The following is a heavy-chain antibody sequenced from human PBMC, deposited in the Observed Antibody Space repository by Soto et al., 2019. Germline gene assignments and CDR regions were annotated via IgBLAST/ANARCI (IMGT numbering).Heavy chain of an antibody. CDR2: IVLGNGNT. CDR1: GFTFSSSA. Sequence: SVKVSCKASGFTFSSSAVQWVRQARGQGLEWIGWIVLGNGNTNYAQKCQERVTITRDMSTSTADMEVRSLTFEDPAVHSCATRIGNIGWSSLDTWGQGTLATVSS. D-gene: IGHD6-19*01. J-gene: IGHJ5*02. CDR3: ATRIGNIGWSSLDT. V-gene: IGHV1-58*01.